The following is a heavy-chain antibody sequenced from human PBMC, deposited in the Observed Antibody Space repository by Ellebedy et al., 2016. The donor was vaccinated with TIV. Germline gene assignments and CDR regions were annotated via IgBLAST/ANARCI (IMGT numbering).Heavy chain of an antibody. CDR2: ISSSSSYI. CDR1: GFTSSNYS. J-gene: IGHJ6*02. D-gene: IGHD3-9*01. CDR3: ARDTSRNYDILTGYYTPYYYGMDV. Sequence: GESLKISXAASGFTSSNYSMNWVRQAPGKGLEWVSSISSSSSYIYYADSVKGRFIISRDNAKNSLYLQMNSLRAEDTAGYYCARDTSRNYDILTGYYTPYYYGMDVWGQGTTVTVSS. V-gene: IGHV3-21*01.